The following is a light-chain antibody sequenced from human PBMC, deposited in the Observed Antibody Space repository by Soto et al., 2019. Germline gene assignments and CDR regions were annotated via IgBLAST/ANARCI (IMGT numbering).Light chain of an antibody. CDR3: SSYTSSDTYV. J-gene: IGLJ1*01. CDR2: DVS. Sequence: QSVLSQPASRSGSPGQSITISCPGTSTDVGNYNYVSWHQHHPGKAPKLMINDVSNRPSGVSSRFSGSKSGNTASLTISGLQAEDEADYYCSSYTSSDTYVFGTGTKVTVL. CDR1: STDVGNYNY. V-gene: IGLV2-14*03.